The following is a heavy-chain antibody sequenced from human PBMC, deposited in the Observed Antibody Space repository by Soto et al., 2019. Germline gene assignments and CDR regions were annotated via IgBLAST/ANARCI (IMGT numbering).Heavy chain of an antibody. CDR1: GGSFKSGSYS. CDR3: ARGGAGYCSSTSCKFYYYYGMDV. J-gene: IGHJ6*02. V-gene: IGHV4-61*01. D-gene: IGHD2-2*01. Sequence: PSETLSLTCTVSGGSFKSGSYSWSWIRQPPGKGLEWIGYVYHTGRTSYNPSLKSRVSISVDTSKNQFSLKLSSVTAADTAVYYCARGGAGYCSSTSCKFYYYYGMDVWGQGTTVTVSS. CDR2: VYHTGRT.